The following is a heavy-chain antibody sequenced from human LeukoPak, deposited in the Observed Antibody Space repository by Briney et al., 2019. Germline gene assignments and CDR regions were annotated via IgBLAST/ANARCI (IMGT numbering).Heavy chain of an antibody. J-gene: IGHJ5*02. CDR1: GYAFTGYY. Sequence: ASVKVSCKASGYAFTGYYMHWVRQAPGQGLEWMGWINPNSGGTNYAQKFQGRVTMTRDTSISTAYMELSRLRSDDTAVYFCARVSTNGVSNWFDPWGQGTLVTVSS. V-gene: IGHV1-2*02. D-gene: IGHD2-8*01. CDR3: ARVSTNGVSNWFDP. CDR2: INPNSGGT.